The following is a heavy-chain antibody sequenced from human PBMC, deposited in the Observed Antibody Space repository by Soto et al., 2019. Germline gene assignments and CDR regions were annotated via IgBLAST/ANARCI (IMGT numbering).Heavy chain of an antibody. CDR3: ARGGYCSSTSFYIWRSRSNYYYYGMDV. V-gene: IGHV3-23*01. D-gene: IGHD2-2*02. Sequence: VPLRVPWAASGFTFGGYARRWVLKAPGKGLEWVSAISGSGGSTYYADSVKGRFTISRDNSKNTLYLQMSSLRSEDTAVYYCARGGYCSSTSFYIWRSRSNYYYYGMDVWGHGTTVTVSS. CDR2: ISGSGGST. J-gene: IGHJ6*02. CDR1: GFTFGGYA.